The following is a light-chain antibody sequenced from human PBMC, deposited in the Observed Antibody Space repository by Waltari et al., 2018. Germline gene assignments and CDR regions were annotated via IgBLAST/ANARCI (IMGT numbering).Light chain of an antibody. CDR3: QVWDVSTDYYV. CDR1: SIGSKN. Sequence: SYVLIQPPSVSVAPGQTARITCGGKSIGSKNVHWYLQKPGQAPVLVIYGDRDRPSGIPERFSGSNSGNTATLTISRVEAGDEADYYCQVWDVSTDYYVFGTGTKVSVL. CDR2: GDR. V-gene: IGLV3-21*02. J-gene: IGLJ1*01.